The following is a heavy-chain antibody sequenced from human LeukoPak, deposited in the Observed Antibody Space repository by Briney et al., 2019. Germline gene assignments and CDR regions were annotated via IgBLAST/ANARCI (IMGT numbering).Heavy chain of an antibody. D-gene: IGHD6-19*01. CDR1: GFTFSSYS. V-gene: IGHV3-21*01. CDR2: ISSSSSYI. CDR3: ARDTGGGYSSGWYPVDY. Sequence: GGSLRLSCAASGFTFSSYSMNWVRQAPGNGLEWVSSISSSSSYIYYADSLKGRFTISRDNAKNSLYLQMNSLRAEDTAVYYCARDTGGGYSSGWYPVDYWGQGTLVTVSS. J-gene: IGHJ4*02.